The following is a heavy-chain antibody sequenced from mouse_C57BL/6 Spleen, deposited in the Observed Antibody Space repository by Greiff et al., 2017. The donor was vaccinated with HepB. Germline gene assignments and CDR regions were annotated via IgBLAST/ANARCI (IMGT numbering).Heavy chain of an antibody. CDR2: ISSGGDYI. J-gene: IGHJ1*03. D-gene: IGHD1-1*01. V-gene: IGHV5-9-1*02. CDR1: GFTFSSYA. Sequence: EVKLVESGEGLVKPGGSLKLSCAASGFTFSSYAMSWVRQTPEKRLEWVAYISSGGDYIYYADTVKGRFTITRDNARNTLYLQMSSMKSEDPALYYCTTLFSGSSSSYWYFDDWGTGTTVTVSS. CDR3: TTLFSGSSSSYWYFDD.